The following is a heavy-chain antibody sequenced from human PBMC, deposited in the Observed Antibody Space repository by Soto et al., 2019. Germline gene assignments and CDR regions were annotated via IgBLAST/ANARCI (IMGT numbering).Heavy chain of an antibody. CDR1: GFTLSSYA. Sequence: DVQLLESGGHLVQPGGSLRLSCSASGFTLSSYAMSWVRQAPGKGLEWVSSISAGGDMTYNSHSVKGRFTISRDNSNNAQLLQMHNQRIEETALYYYARENRGGSRSPERYYYSG. CDR2: ISAGGDMT. D-gene: IGHD2-15*01. J-gene: IGHJ6*01. V-gene: IGHV3-23*01. CDR3: ARENRGGSRSPERYYYSG.